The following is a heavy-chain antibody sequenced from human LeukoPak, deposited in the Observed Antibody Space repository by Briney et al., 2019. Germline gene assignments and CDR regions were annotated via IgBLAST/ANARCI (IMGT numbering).Heavy chain of an antibody. CDR2: ISWNSGSI. CDR1: GFTFDDYA. Sequence: GGSLRPSCAASGFTFDDYAMHWVRQAPGKGLEWVSGISWNSGSIGYADSVKGRFTISRDNAKNSLYLQMNSLRAEDTALYYCAKAQRYYDFWSGFWFDPWGQGTLVTVSS. CDR3: AKAQRYYDFWSGFWFDP. V-gene: IGHV3-9*01. D-gene: IGHD3-3*01. J-gene: IGHJ5*02.